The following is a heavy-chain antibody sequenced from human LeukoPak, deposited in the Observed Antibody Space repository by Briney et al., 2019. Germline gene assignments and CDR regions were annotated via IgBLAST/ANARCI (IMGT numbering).Heavy chain of an antibody. Sequence: GGPLRLSCAASGFTFNNYAMSWVRQAPGKGLEWVSGISGSGGNTYYADSVKGRFTISRDNSKNTLYLQMNSLRAEDTAVYYCAKEPWFRDYWGQGTLVTVSS. CDR2: ISGSGGNT. CDR3: AKEPWFRDY. CDR1: GFTFNNYA. D-gene: IGHD3-10*01. V-gene: IGHV3-23*01. J-gene: IGHJ4*02.